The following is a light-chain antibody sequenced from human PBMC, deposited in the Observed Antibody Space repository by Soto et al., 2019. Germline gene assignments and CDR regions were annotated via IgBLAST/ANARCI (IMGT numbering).Light chain of an antibody. CDR1: QGISTA. V-gene: IGKV1D-13*01. CDR3: QQFSHYPRT. Sequence: AIQLTQSPSSLSASVGDRVTITCRASQGISTALAWYQQKPGQTPKLLLYDASSLEGGVPTRFSGRGSGTDFALSITNLQPEDFATYYCQQFSHYPRTFGHGTKV. CDR2: DAS. J-gene: IGKJ1*01.